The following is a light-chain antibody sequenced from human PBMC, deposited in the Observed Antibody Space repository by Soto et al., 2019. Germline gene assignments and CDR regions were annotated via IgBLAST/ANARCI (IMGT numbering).Light chain of an antibody. CDR1: QSINNNY. Sequence: EILLTQSPGTLSLSPGERATLSCRASQSINNNYLAWYQQKRGQAPRLLIYGASSRAPGIPDMFSGSGSGTDFTLTISSLEPEDFPVYYCQQYGGSPRTFGQGTKVEIK. V-gene: IGKV3-20*01. J-gene: IGKJ1*01. CDR3: QQYGGSPRT. CDR2: GAS.